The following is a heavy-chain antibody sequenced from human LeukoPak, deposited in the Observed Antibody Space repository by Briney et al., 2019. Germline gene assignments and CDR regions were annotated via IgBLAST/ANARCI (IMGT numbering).Heavy chain of an antibody. CDR3: ARPTLQYSSSSPFDP. D-gene: IGHD6-6*01. Sequence: PGGSLRLSCAASGFTFSSYAMSWVRQAPGKGLEWVSAISGSGGSTYYADSVKGRFTISRDNSKNTLYLQMNSLRAEDTAVYYCARPTLQYSSSSPFDPWGQGTLVTVSS. J-gene: IGHJ5*02. CDR2: ISGSGGST. CDR1: GFTFSSYA. V-gene: IGHV3-23*01.